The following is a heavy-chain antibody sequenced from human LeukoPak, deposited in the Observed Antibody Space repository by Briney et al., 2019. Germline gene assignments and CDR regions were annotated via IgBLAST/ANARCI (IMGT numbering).Heavy chain of an antibody. J-gene: IGHJ4*02. V-gene: IGHV3-66*01. CDR3: ARSGASSGYYNDY. CDR1: GFTVSSNY. D-gene: IGHD3-22*01. CDR2: IFSGGST. Sequence: GGSLSLSYAASGFTVSSNYMSWVRQAPGKGLEWVSLIFSGGSTYYADSVKGRFTISRDNSKNTLYLQMNSLRAEDTAVYYCARSGASSGYYNDYWGQGTLVTVSS.